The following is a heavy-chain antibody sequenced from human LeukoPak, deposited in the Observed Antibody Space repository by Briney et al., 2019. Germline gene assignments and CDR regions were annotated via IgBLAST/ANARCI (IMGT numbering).Heavy chain of an antibody. CDR3: AREQAAGNLGY. CDR1: GGSISSYY. J-gene: IGHJ4*02. CDR2: IYHSGST. Sequence: SETLSLTCTVSGGSISSYYWGWIRQPPGEGLEWVGSIYHSGSTYYNPSLKSRVTISVDTSKNQFSLKLMSVTAADTADYYCAREQAAGNLGYWGQGTLVTVSS. V-gene: IGHV4-39*07. D-gene: IGHD6-13*01.